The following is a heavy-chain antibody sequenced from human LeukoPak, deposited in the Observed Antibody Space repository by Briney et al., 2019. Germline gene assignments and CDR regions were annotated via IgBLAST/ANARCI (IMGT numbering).Heavy chain of an antibody. CDR1: GYTFTSYG. CDR2: ISAYNGNT. V-gene: IGHV1-18*01. CDR3: AREAAPYESELDY. D-gene: IGHD5-12*01. Sequence: VASVTVSCTASGYTFTSYGISWVRQAPGQGLEWMGWISAYNGNTNYAQKLQGRVTMTTDTSTSTAYTELRSLRSDDTAVYYCAREAAPYESELDYWGQGTLVTVSS. J-gene: IGHJ4*02.